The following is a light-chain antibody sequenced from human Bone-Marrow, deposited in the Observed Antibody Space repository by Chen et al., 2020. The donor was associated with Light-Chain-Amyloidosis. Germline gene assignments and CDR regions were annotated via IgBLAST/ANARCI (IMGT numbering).Light chain of an antibody. CDR2: EVI. Sequence: QSALTPPTSASGSPGQAVIISCTGTNSAVGRYDYVSWYQQHPGKAPKFLIYEVIKRSSGVPDRFSGSKSGNTASLTVSGLHAEDEADYYCCSYAGDSWVFGGGTKLTVL. CDR1: NSAVGRYDY. CDR3: CSYAGDSWV. V-gene: IGLV2-8*01. J-gene: IGLJ3*02.